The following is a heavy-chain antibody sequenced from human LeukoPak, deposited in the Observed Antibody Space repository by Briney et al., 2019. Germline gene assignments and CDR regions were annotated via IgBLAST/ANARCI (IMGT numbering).Heavy chain of an antibody. CDR2: INAGNGNT. CDR3: ARDGRDIVVVPAGMGYYYYGMDV. V-gene: IGHV1-3*01. J-gene: IGHJ6*02. Sequence: ASVKVSCKASGYTFTSYAMHWVRQAPGQRLEWMGWINAGNGNTKYSQKFQGRVTITRDTSASTAYMELSSLRSEDTAVYYCARDGRDIVVVPAGMGYYYYGMDVWGQGTTVTVSS. D-gene: IGHD2-2*01. CDR1: GYTFTSYA.